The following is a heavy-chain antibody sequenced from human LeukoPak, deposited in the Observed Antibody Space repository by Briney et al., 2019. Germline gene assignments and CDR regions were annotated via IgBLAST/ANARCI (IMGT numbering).Heavy chain of an antibody. CDR2: IYTSGST. Sequence: SETLPLTCTVSGGPVSSYYWRWIRQPAGKSLECIGRIYTSGSTHYNPSLKCRVTMSVDTSKQQFSLTLISVTAADTAVYYCARGAFVAAAGRGGFDYWGQGTLVTVSS. J-gene: IGHJ4*02. V-gene: IGHV4-4*07. D-gene: IGHD6-13*01. CDR1: GGPVSSYY. CDR3: ARGAFVAAAGRGGFDY.